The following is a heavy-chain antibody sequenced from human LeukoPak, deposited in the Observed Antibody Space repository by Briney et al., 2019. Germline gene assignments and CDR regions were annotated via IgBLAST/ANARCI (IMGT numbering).Heavy chain of an antibody. Sequence: GGSLRLSCAASGFTFSSYSMNWVRQAPGKGLEWVSSISSSSSYIYYADSVKGRFTISRDNAKNSLYLQMNSLRAEDTAVYYCARGGYSSGYFDHWGQGTLVTVSS. CDR1: GFTFSSYS. J-gene: IGHJ4*02. CDR3: ARGGYSSGYFDH. V-gene: IGHV3-21*01. D-gene: IGHD6-19*01. CDR2: ISSSSSYI.